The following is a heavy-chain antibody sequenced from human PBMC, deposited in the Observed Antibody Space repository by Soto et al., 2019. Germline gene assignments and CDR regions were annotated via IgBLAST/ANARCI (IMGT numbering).Heavy chain of an antibody. D-gene: IGHD1-1*01. CDR1: SDSISSSSYF. CDR3: ARSHTTFDV. Sequence: PSETLSLTCTVSSDSISSSSYFWGWVRQPPGKGLEWIASFSYGGSTYYNPSLKSRVTISVDTSKNQFSLKLTSVTASDTAVYYCARSHTTFDVWGRGTTVTVSS. J-gene: IGHJ6*02. V-gene: IGHV4-39*01. CDR2: FSYGGST.